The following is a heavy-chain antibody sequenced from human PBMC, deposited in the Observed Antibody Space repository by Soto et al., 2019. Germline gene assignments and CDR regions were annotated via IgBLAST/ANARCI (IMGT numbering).Heavy chain of an antibody. Sequence: QVQLVQSGAELRKPGSSVKVSCKASGGTFSDSTINWVRQAPGQRLEWMGGIIPIFDTANYAEKFQGRVTITADESTSTSFMGVSGLRSEDTAVYYCARNGTLTGYSYGMDVWGQGTMVTVSS. CDR3: ARNGTLTGYSYGMDV. J-gene: IGHJ6*02. CDR1: GGTFSDST. D-gene: IGHD1-1*01. CDR2: IIPIFDTA. V-gene: IGHV1-69*01.